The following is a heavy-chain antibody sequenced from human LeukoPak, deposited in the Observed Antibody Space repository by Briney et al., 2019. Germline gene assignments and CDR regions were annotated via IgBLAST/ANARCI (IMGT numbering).Heavy chain of an antibody. V-gene: IGHV4-31*03. D-gene: IGHD4-17*01. CDR1: GGSISSGGYY. J-gene: IGHJ3*02. CDR3: ARVADYGDLAPRVAFDI. CDR2: IYYSGST. Sequence: SETLSLTCTVSGGSISSGGYYWSWIRQHPGKGLEWIGYIYYSGSTYYNPSLKSRVTISVDTSKNQFSLKLSSVTAADTAVYYCARVADYGDLAPRVAFDIWGQGTMVTVPS.